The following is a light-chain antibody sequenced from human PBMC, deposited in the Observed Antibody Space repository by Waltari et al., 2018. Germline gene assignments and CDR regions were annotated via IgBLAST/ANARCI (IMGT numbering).Light chain of an antibody. CDR1: NSNIGYNY. CDR2: RNN. CDR3: ATWDNDLSAWV. Sequence: QSVLTQPPSASGTPGQRVTIFCSGSNSNIGYNYVSWYQHLPETAPKLLIYRNNQRPSGVPDRFSGSKSGTSASLAISGLRSEDEADYYCATWDNDLSAWVFGGGTRLTAL. V-gene: IGLV1-47*01. J-gene: IGLJ3*02.